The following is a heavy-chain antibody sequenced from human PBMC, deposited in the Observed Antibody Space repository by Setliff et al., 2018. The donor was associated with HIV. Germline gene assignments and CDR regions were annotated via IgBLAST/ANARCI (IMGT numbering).Heavy chain of an antibody. CDR3: ARDIVATIDGLDY. D-gene: IGHD5-12*01. CDR2: ISYDGSNK. Sequence: GGSLRLSCAASGFTFSSYAMHWVRQAPGKGLEWVAVISYDGSNKYYADSVKGRFTISRDNSKNTLYLQMNSLRAEDTAVYYCARDIVATIDGLDYWGQGTLVTVSS. J-gene: IGHJ4*02. CDR1: GFTFSSYA. V-gene: IGHV3-30*01.